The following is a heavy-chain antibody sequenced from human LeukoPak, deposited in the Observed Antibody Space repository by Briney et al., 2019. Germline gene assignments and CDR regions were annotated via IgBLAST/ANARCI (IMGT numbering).Heavy chain of an antibody. CDR1: GGSISRYY. V-gene: IGHV4-59*01. D-gene: IGHD4-17*01. CDR2: IYYSGST. J-gene: IGHJ1*01. Sequence: SETLSLTCTVSGGSISRYYWSWIRQPPGKGLEWIGYIYYSGSTNYNPSLKSRVTISVDTSKNQFSLKLSSVTAADTAVYYCARVESGYGDYLHTALAEYFQHWGQGTLVTVSS. CDR3: ARVESGYGDYLHTALAEYFQH.